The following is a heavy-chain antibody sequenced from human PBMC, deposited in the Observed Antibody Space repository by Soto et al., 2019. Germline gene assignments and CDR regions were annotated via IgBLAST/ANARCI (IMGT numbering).Heavy chain of an antibody. J-gene: IGHJ4*02. CDR1: GYTFTSYG. CDR2: ISAYNGNT. D-gene: IGHD3-9*01. CDR3: ARDTAGDYDILTGLDY. Sequence: VASVKVSCKASGYTFTSYGISWVRQAPGQGLEWMGWISAYNGNTNYAQKLQGRVTMTTDTSTSTAYMELRSLRSDDTAVYYCARDTAGDYDILTGLDYWGQGTLVTVSS. V-gene: IGHV1-18*01.